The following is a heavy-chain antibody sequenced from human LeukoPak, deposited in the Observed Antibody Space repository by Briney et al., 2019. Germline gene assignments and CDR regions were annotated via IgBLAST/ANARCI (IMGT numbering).Heavy chain of an antibody. J-gene: IGHJ4*02. Sequence: GGSLRLSCAASGFTFSTYAMSWVRQAPGKGLEWVSSISSSGGSTYYANSAKGQFTISRDNSKNTLYLQMNSLRAEDTAVYYCAKNQLELIDWGQGTLVTVSS. V-gene: IGHV3-23*01. CDR2: ISSSGGST. CDR1: GFTFSTYA. CDR3: AKNQLELID. D-gene: IGHD1-26*01.